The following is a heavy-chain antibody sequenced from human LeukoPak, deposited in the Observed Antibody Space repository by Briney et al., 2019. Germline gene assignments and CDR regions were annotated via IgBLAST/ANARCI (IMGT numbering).Heavy chain of an antibody. CDR2: ISSSSSYI. J-gene: IGHJ3*02. CDR1: GFTFSSYS. D-gene: IGHD2-2*01. V-gene: IGHV3-21*01. Sequence: PGGSLRLSCAASGFTFSSYSMNWVRQAPGKGLEWVSSISSSSSYIYYADSVKGRFTISRDNAKNSLYLQMNSLRAEDTAVYYCARDLSDCSSTSCPGEGAFDIWGQGTMVTVSS. CDR3: ARDLSDCSSTSCPGEGAFDI.